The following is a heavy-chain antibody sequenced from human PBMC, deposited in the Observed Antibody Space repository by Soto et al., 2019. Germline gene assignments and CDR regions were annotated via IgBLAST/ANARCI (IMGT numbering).Heavy chain of an antibody. CDR2: IDPSDSYT. Sequence: PGESLKISCKGSGYSFTSYWISWVRQMPWKGLEWMGRIDPSDSYTNYSPSFQGHVTISADKSISTAYLQWSSLKASDTAMYYCATALEQYQLLNWFDPWGQGTLVTVSS. V-gene: IGHV5-10-1*01. J-gene: IGHJ5*02. CDR3: ATALEQYQLLNWFDP. D-gene: IGHD2-2*01. CDR1: GYSFTSYW.